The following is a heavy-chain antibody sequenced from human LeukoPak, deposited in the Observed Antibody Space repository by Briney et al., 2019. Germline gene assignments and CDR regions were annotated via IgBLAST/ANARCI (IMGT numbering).Heavy chain of an antibody. Sequence: GGSLRLSCAASGFTFSSYSMNWVRQAPGKGLEWVSSISSSSSYIYYADSVKGRFTISRDNAKNSLYLQMNSLRAEDTAVYYCARDYDILTGYYYGMDVWGQGTRSPSP. CDR2: ISSSSSYI. V-gene: IGHV3-21*01. CDR3: ARDYDILTGYYYGMDV. J-gene: IGHJ6*02. CDR1: GFTFSSYS. D-gene: IGHD3-9*01.